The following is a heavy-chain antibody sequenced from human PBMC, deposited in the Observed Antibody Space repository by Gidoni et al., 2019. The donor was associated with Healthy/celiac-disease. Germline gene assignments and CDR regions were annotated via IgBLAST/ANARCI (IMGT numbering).Heavy chain of an antibody. V-gene: IGHV3-7*01. CDR1: GFTFSSYW. D-gene: IGHD3-10*01. CDR3: ARDQKMGWFGELYNWFDP. Sequence: EVQLVESGGGLVQPGGSLRLSCAASGFTFSSYWLSWVRQAPGKGLEWVANIKQDGSEKYYVDSVKGRFTISRDNAKNSLYLQMNSLRAEDTAVYYCARDQKMGWFGELYNWFDPWGQGTLVTVSS. CDR2: IKQDGSEK. J-gene: IGHJ5*02.